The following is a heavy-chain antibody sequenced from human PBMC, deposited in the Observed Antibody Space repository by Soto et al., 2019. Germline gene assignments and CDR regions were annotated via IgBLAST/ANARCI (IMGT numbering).Heavy chain of an antibody. Sequence: SETLSLTCTVSGGSISSYYWSWIRQPPGKGLEWIGYIYYSGSTNYNPSLKSRVTISVDTSKNQFSLKLSSVTADDTAVYYCARESSSSCHDYWGQGTLVTVSS. J-gene: IGHJ4*02. CDR3: ARESSSSCHDY. CDR1: GGSISSYY. D-gene: IGHD6-13*01. V-gene: IGHV4-59*01. CDR2: IYYSGST.